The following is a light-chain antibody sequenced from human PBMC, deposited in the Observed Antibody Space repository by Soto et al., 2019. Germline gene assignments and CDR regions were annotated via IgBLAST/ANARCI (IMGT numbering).Light chain of an antibody. V-gene: IGLV2-14*01. CDR3: SSYTSISTYV. Sequence: QSALTQPASVSGSPGQSITISCTGTSSDVGGYNYVSWYQQHPGKAPKLMIPEVSNRPSGVSNRFSGSKSANTASLTISGLQAEDEADYYCSSYTSISTYVFGTGTKVTVL. CDR1: SSDVGGYNY. J-gene: IGLJ1*01. CDR2: EVS.